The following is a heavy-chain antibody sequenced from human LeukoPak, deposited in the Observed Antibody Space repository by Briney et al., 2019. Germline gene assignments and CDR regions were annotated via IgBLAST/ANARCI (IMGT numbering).Heavy chain of an antibody. CDR1: GGSISSSSYF. CDR3: ARQEDDSVWGSYRLDY. J-gene: IGHJ4*02. Sequence: SETPSLTCAVSGGSISSSSYFWGWIRQPPGKGLEWIGSIHNGGYTYYNPSLKSRVTISVDTSKNQFSLKLTSVTAADTAVCYCARQEDDSVWGSYRLDYWGQGTLVTVSS. V-gene: IGHV4-39*01. CDR2: IHNGGYT. D-gene: IGHD3-16*02.